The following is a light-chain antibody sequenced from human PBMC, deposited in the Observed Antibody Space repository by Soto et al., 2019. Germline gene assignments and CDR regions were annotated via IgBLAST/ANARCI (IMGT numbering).Light chain of an antibody. CDR3: QQRSNWPPIT. Sequence: ELVLTQSPATLSLSPGERATLSCRASQSVNTFLVWYQQRPGQAPRLLIHDASHRAAGIPARFSGSGFATDYTVTISSLEPEDAAVYYCQQRSNWPPITFGQGTRLEIK. V-gene: IGKV3-11*01. J-gene: IGKJ5*01. CDR1: QSVNTF. CDR2: DAS.